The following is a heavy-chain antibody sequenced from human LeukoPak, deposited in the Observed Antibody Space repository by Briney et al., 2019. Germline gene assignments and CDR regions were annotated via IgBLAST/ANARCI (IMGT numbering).Heavy chain of an antibody. CDR3: AREAEVDTAMVTYFDY. J-gene: IGHJ4*02. CDR1: GFIFNDYY. D-gene: IGHD5-18*01. CDR2: ISRTGNTI. V-gene: IGHV3-11*04. Sequence: GGSLRLSCAASGFIFNDYYMSWIRQAPGKGLEWLSYISRTGNTIYYRDSVKGRFTISRDNAKNSLYLQMNSLRAEDTAVYYCAREAEVDTAMVTYFDYWGQGTLVTVSS.